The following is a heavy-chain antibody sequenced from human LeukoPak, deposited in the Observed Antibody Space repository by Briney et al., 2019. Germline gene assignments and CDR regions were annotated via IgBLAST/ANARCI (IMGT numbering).Heavy chain of an antibody. CDR1: GFNFDNFA. J-gene: IGHJ5*02. Sequence: PGKSLTLSCVVSGFNFDNFAMHWVRQPLGKGLEWVAVISHDGRTKYYADSMKGRITISRDNSKNTLFLQMNNLRSEDTAVYFCAKPRPPGDGHKPPYHWGQGTLVTVSS. CDR2: ISHDGRTK. D-gene: IGHD5-24*01. CDR3: AKPRPPGDGHKPPYH. V-gene: IGHV3-30*04.